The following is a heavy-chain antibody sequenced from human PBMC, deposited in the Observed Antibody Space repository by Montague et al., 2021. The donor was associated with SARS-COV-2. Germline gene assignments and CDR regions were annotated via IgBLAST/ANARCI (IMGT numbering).Heavy chain of an antibody. D-gene: IGHD4-23*01. CDR3: ARVYYGGNSAFDY. J-gene: IGHJ4*02. V-gene: IGHV2-70*11. CDR1: GFSLSTSGMC. Sequence: PALVKPTQTLTLTCTFSGFSLSTSGMCVSWIRQPPGKALEWLARIDWDDDKYYSTSLKTRLTISKDTSKNQVVLTMTIMDPVDTATYYCARVYYGGNSAFDYWGQGTLVTVSS. CDR2: IDWDDDK.